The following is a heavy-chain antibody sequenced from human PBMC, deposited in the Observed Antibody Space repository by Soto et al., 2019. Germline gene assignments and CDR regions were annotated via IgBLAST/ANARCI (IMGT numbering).Heavy chain of an antibody. CDR1: GFTFSSYA. V-gene: IGHV3-23*01. Sequence: EVQLLESGGGLVQPGGSLRLSCAASGFTFSSYAMRWVRQAPGKGLEWVSAISGSGGSTYYADSVKGRFTISRDNSKNTLYLQRNSLRAEDTAVYYCASRCSGSYYDYWGKGTLVTVSS. J-gene: IGHJ4*02. D-gene: IGHD1-26*01. CDR3: ASRCSGSYYDY. CDR2: ISGSGGST.